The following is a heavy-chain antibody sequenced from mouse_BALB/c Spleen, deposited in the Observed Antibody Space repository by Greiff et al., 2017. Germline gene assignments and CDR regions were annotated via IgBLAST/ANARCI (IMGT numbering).Heavy chain of an antibody. D-gene: IGHD2-4*01. CDR3: ARYDYDVFAY. J-gene: IGHJ3*01. CDR2: ISSGSSTI. Sequence: EVKVEESGGGLVQPGGSRKLSCAASGFTFSSFGMHWVRQAPEKGLEWVAYISSGSSTIYYADTVKGRFTISRDNPKNTLFLQMASLRSEDTAMYYCARYDYDVFAYWGQGTLVTVSA. V-gene: IGHV5-17*02. CDR1: GFTFSSFG.